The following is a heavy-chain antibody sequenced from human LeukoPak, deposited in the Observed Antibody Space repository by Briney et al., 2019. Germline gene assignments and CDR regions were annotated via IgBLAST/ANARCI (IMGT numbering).Heavy chain of an antibody. CDR2: IYDSGST. CDR1: GGSIRSGDYY. D-gene: IGHD2-2*01. Sequence: PSETLSLTCTVSGGSIRSGDYYWSWIRRSPGKGLEWIGYIYDSGSTYYNPSLKSRVSISVDTSKNQFSLKLSSVTAADTAVYYCARDVPVGIWGQGTLVTVSS. CDR3: ARDVPVGI. V-gene: IGHV4-30-4*01. J-gene: IGHJ4*02.